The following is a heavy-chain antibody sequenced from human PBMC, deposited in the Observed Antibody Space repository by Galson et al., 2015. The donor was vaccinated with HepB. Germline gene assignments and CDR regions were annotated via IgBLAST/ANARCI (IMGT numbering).Heavy chain of an antibody. V-gene: IGHV1-2*02. CDR3: ARDVFLEGARLPFSY. D-gene: IGHD6-6*01. CDR1: GYTFTGYY. CDR2: INPNSGGT. J-gene: IGHJ4*02. Sequence: SVKVSCKASGYTFTGYYMHWVRQAPGQGLEWMGWINPNSGGTNYAQKFQGRVTMTRDTSISTAYMELSRLRSDDTAVYYCARDVFLEGARLPFSYWGQGTLVTVSS.